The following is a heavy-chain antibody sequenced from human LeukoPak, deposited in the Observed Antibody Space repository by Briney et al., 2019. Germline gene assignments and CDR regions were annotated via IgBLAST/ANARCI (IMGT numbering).Heavy chain of an antibody. D-gene: IGHD4-17*01. CDR1: RFTFSDYT. V-gene: IGHV3-21*01. CDR2: ISSGSSDI. J-gene: IGHJ4*02. CDR3: AREGGDLDY. Sequence: GGSLTLSCAASRFTFSDYTTNWVRQAPGKGLEWVSSISSGSSDIHYADSVKGRFTISRDNAKNSLYLQMNSLRAEDTAVYYCAREGGDLDYWGQGTLVTVSS.